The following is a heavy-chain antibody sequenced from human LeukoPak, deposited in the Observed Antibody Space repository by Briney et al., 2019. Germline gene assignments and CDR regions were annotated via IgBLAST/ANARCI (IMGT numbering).Heavy chain of an antibody. D-gene: IGHD5-18*01. Sequence: PSETLSLTCTVSGGSISTSSYYWGWIRQPPGKGLEVIGSMYYSGSTYYNPSLQSRVTISVDTSKNQISLRLTSVTAADTAVYYCARQGGLWLRAPFDYWGQGTLVTVSS. CDR1: GGSISTSSYY. CDR2: MYYSGST. V-gene: IGHV4-39*01. CDR3: ARQGGLWLRAPFDY. J-gene: IGHJ4*02.